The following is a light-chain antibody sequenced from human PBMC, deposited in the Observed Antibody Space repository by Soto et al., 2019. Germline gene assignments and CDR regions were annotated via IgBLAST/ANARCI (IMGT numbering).Light chain of an antibody. CDR3: QQSYSVPR. Sequence: DIQMTQSPSSLSASVGDRVTITCRASRSISNYLNWYQQKSGKVPRLLIYAASSLQPGVPSRFSGTGTGTAVTLTITSLQPEDSATCYCQQSYSVPRFGPGTRVDLK. CDR1: RSISNY. V-gene: IGKV1-39*01. CDR2: AAS. J-gene: IGKJ1*01.